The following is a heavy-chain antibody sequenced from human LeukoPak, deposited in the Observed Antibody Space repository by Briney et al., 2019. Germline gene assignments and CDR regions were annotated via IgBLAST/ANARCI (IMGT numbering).Heavy chain of an antibody. Sequence: GGSLRLSCAASGFTFSSYNMNWVRQAPGKGLEWVSYISSSSSTIYYADSVKGRFTISRDNAKNSLYLQMNSLRAEDTAVYYCAKDRGYYGSGAQPDYWGQGTLVTVSS. J-gene: IGHJ4*02. CDR2: ISSSSSTI. V-gene: IGHV3-48*01. CDR1: GFTFSSYN. D-gene: IGHD3-10*01. CDR3: AKDRGYYGSGAQPDY.